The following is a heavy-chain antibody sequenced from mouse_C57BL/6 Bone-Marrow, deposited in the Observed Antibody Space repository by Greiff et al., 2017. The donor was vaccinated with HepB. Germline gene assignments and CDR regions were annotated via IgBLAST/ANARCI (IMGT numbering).Heavy chain of an antibody. CDR1: GFSLTSYG. J-gene: IGHJ4*01. D-gene: IGHD2-5*01. CDR3: AIYYSNSYYAMDY. Sequence: VQGVESGPGLVAPSQSLSITCTVSGFSLTSYGVDWVRQSPGKGLEWLGVIWGVGSTNYNSALKSRLSISKDNSKSQVFLKMNSLQTDDTAMYYCAIYYSNSYYAMDYWGQGTSVTVSS. V-gene: IGHV2-6*01. CDR2: IWGVGST.